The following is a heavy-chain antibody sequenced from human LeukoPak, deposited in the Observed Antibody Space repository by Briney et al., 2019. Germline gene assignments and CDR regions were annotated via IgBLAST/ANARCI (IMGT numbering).Heavy chain of an antibody. D-gene: IGHD5-18*01. Sequence: PGGSLRLSCAASGFTVSSNYMSWVRQAPGKGLEWVSVIYSGGSTYYADSVKGRFIISRDNSKNTLYLQMNSLRAEDTAVYYCARSSGYSYGLFDYWGQGTLVTASS. V-gene: IGHV3-53*01. J-gene: IGHJ4*02. CDR2: IYSGGST. CDR3: ARSSGYSYGLFDY. CDR1: GFTVSSNY.